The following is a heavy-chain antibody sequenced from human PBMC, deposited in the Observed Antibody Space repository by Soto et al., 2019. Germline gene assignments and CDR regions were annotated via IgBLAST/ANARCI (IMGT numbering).Heavy chain of an antibody. J-gene: IGHJ6*02. CDR1: GYTFINFG. CDR2: ISAYNGNT. Sequence: ASVKVSCKASGYTFINFGINWVRQAPGQRLERMGWISAYNGNTNYAQKLQGRVIITSDLSTITIYMDLSGLRSEDTAVYYCAASPSFWQNYYYGAMDVWGQGTTVTVSS. CDR3: AASPSFWQNYYYGAMDV. V-gene: IGHV1-18*01.